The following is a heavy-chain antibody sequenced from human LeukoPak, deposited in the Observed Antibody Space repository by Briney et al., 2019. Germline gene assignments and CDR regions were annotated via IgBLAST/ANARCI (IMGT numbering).Heavy chain of an antibody. D-gene: IGHD6-19*01. CDR3: ARSSGWDREMDY. V-gene: IGHV1-69*01. CDR2: IIPIFGTA. CDR1: GGTFSSYA. J-gene: IGHJ4*02. Sequence: SVKVSCKASGGTFSSYAISWVRQAPGQGLEWMGGIIPIFGTANYAQKFQGRVTITADESTSTAYMELSGLRSEDTAVYYCARSSGWDREMDYWGQGTLVTVSS.